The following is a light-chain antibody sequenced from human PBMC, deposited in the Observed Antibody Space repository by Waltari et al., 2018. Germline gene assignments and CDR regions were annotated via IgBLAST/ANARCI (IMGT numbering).Light chain of an antibody. Sequence: DIQMTQSPSTLSASVGDRVTITCRASQSIDSWLAWYQQRPGKVPKPLIYQASSLESGVPSRFSGSGSGTEFTLTISSLQPDDFATYYCQHYKTSSRTFGQGTKVEIK. J-gene: IGKJ1*01. CDR3: QHYKTSSRT. V-gene: IGKV1-5*03. CDR1: QSIDSW. CDR2: QAS.